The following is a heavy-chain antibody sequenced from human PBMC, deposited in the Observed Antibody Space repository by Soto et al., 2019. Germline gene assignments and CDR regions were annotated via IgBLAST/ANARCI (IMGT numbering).Heavy chain of an antibody. D-gene: IGHD3-10*01. V-gene: IGHV3-30-3*01. CDR2: ISCDGSNK. CDR3: AGGWPAGTAGGSWFDP. J-gene: IGHJ5*02. Sequence: GGSLRLSCAASGFTFSSYAMHWVRQAPGKGLEWVAVISCDGSNKYYADSVKGRFTISRDNSKNTLYLQMNSLRAEDTSVYYCAGGWPAGTAGGSWFDPWGQGTLVTVSS. CDR1: GFTFSSYA.